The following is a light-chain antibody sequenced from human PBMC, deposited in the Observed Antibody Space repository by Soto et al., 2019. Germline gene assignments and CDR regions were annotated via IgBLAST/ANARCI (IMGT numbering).Light chain of an antibody. CDR2: GAS. J-gene: IGKJ1*01. Sequence: EVVLTQSPGTLSLSPGDRATLSCGASQSVINNYIAWYQQKPGQAPRLLIYGASSSATGIPDRFTGSGSGTDFTLTITRLEPEDFAVYHCQQYGSSPWTFAQGTKVEIK. CDR3: QQYGSSPWT. V-gene: IGKV3-20*01. CDR1: QSVINNY.